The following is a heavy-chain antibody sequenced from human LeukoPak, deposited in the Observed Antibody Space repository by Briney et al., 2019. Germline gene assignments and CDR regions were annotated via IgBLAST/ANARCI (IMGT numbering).Heavy chain of an antibody. J-gene: IGHJ4*02. Sequence: SETLSLTCTVSGGSISDYYWSWIRQPPGKGLEWIGYIYYSGSTTYNPSLKSRVTMSVDTAKNQFPLKLSSVTAADTAVYYCARPDEYSSSSGYYFDYWGQGTLVTVSS. CDR3: ARPDEYSSSSGYYFDY. D-gene: IGHD6-6*01. V-gene: IGHV4-59*12. CDR1: GGSISDYY. CDR2: IYYSGST.